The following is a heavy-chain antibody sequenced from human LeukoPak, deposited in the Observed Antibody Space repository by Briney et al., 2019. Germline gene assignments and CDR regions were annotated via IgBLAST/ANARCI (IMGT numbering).Heavy chain of an antibody. CDR2: IYYSGST. D-gene: IGHD1-26*01. Sequence: SETLSLTCTVSGGSISSSSYYWGWIRQPPGKGLEWIGSIYYSGSTNYNPSLKSRVTISVDTSKNQFSLKLSSVTAADTAVYYCARDGIVGAIHYGMDVWGQGTTVTVSS. CDR1: GGSISSSSYY. J-gene: IGHJ6*02. V-gene: IGHV4-39*07. CDR3: ARDGIVGAIHYGMDV.